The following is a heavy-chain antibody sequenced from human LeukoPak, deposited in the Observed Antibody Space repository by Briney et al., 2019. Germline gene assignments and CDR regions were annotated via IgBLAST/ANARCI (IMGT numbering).Heavy chain of an antibody. CDR3: ARRDCSSTSCYLYYFDY. J-gene: IGHJ4*02. CDR2: IYHSGST. Sequence: KTSETLSLTCAVSGYSISSGYYWGWIRQPPGKGLEWIGSIYHSGSTYYNPSLKSRVTISVDTSMNQFSLKLSSVTAADTAVYYCARRDCSSTSCYLYYFDYWGQGTLVTVSS. V-gene: IGHV4-38-2*01. CDR1: GYSISSGYY. D-gene: IGHD2-2*01.